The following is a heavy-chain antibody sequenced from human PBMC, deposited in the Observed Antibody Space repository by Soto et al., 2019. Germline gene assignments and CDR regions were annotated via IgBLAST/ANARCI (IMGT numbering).Heavy chain of an antibody. Sequence: GGSLRLSCAASGFTFGSYAMSWVRQAPGKGLEWVSAISGSGGSTYYADSVKGRFTISRDNSKNTLYLQMNSLRAEDTAVYYCAKDPVKYYYDSSGYYEYYFDYWGQGTLVTVSS. J-gene: IGHJ4*02. CDR2: ISGSGGST. CDR3: AKDPVKYYYDSSGYYEYYFDY. D-gene: IGHD3-22*01. V-gene: IGHV3-23*01. CDR1: GFTFGSYA.